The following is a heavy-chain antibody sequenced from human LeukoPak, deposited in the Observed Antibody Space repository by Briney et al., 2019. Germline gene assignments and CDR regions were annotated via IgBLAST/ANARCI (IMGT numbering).Heavy chain of an antibody. V-gene: IGHV3-30*04. D-gene: IGHD5/OR15-5a*01. CDR2: ISYDGSNK. J-gene: IGHJ4*02. Sequence: GGSLRLSCAASGFTFSSYAMHWVRQAPGKGLEWVAVISYDGSNKYHADSVKGRFTISRDNSENTLYLQMKSLRHEDTAVYYCARDWSAAVYAPFDYWGQGTLVTVSS. CDR1: GFTFSSYA. CDR3: ARDWSAAVYAPFDY.